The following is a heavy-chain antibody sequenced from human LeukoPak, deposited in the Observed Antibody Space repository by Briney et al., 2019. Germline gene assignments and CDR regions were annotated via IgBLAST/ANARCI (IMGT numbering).Heavy chain of an antibody. D-gene: IGHD2-2*02. J-gene: IGHJ4*02. Sequence: SETLSLTCTVSGGSISSYYWSWIRQPPGKGLEWIGYIYYSGSTNYNPSLKSRVTISVDTSKNQFSLKLSSVTAADTAVYYCARSRGCSSTSCYIHASFDYWGQGTLVTVSS. CDR2: IYYSGST. CDR1: GGSISSYY. V-gene: IGHV4-59*01. CDR3: ARSRGCSSTSCYIHASFDY.